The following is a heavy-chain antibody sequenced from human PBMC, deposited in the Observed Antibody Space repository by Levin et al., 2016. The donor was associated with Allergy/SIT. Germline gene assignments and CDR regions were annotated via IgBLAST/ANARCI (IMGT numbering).Heavy chain of an antibody. V-gene: IGHV3-23*01. J-gene: IGHJ4*02. CDR2: ISGGGGST. D-gene: IGHD6-13*01. Sequence: WIRQPPGKGLEWVSAISGGGGSTYYADSVKGRFTISRDNSKSTLYLQMNGLRAEDTGVYYCAKEGVAAPGTGCYFDYWGQGTLVTVSS. CDR3: AKEGVAAPGTGCYFDY.